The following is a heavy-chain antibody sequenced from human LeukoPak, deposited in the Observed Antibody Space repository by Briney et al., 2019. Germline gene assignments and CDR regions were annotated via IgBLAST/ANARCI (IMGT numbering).Heavy chain of an antibody. V-gene: IGHV1-69*04. CDR3: ATGSHSFGGVTFPY. D-gene: IGHD3-16*01. CDR1: GGTFSSYA. J-gene: IGHJ4*01. CDR2: IIPILGIA. Sequence: ASVKVSCNASGGTFSSYAISWVRQAPGQGLEWMGRIIPILGIANYAQKFQGRVTMTEDTSTDTAYMELSSLRSEDTAVYYCATGSHSFGGVTFPYWGQEPWSPSPQ.